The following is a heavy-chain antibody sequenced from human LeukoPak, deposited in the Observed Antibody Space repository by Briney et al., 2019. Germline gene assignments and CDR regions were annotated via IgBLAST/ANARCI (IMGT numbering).Heavy chain of an antibody. CDR2: ITGDGITT. D-gene: IGHD5-12*01. CDR3: VSDKYSGSDSPFDH. Sequence: GGSLRLSCSASGFMFSNYAMHWVRQAPGKGLKYVSAITGDGITTYYADSVKGRFTIFRDNSKNTLYLQMSSLRAEDTALYYCVSDKYSGSDSPFDHWGQGTLVTVSS. J-gene: IGHJ4*02. V-gene: IGHV3-64D*06. CDR1: GFMFSNYA.